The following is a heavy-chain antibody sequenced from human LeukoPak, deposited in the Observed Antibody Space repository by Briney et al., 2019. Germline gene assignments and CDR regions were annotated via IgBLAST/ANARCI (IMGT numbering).Heavy chain of an antibody. Sequence: SETLSLTCTVSGGSISIYYWNWIRQPAGKGLEWIGRIYTSGSTNYNPSLKSRVTMSVDTSKNQFSLKLSSVTAADTAVYYCARGQGDGYNHYYYYMDVWGKGTTVTVSS. D-gene: IGHD5-24*01. CDR1: GGSISIYY. CDR3: ARGQGDGYNHYYYYMDV. CDR2: IYTSGST. V-gene: IGHV4-4*07. J-gene: IGHJ6*03.